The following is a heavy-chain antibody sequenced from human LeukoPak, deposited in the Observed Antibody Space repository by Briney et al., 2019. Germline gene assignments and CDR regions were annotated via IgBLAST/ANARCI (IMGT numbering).Heavy chain of an antibody. CDR2: ISLNSGSI. CDR3: AKGLAAAGSPYFDY. V-gene: IGHV3-9*01. D-gene: IGHD6-13*01. Sequence: GRSLRLSCAASGFTFDDYAMHWVRQAPGKGLEWVSGISLNSGSIGYADSVKGRFTISRDNAKNSLYLQMNSLRAEDTALYYSAKGLAAAGSPYFDYWGQGTLVTVSS. CDR1: GFTFDDYA. J-gene: IGHJ4*02.